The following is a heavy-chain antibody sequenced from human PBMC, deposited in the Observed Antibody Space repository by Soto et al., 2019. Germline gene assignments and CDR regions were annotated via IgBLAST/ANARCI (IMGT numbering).Heavy chain of an antibody. CDR2: IYHTGIT. CDR3: ATITPGSYWFDP. V-gene: IGHV4-4*02. Sequence: SETLSLTCAVSGDSISSVNWWSWVRQSPGQGLEWIGDIYHTGITNYNPSLQSRVTISVDKSKNEFSLNLTSVTAADTAVYYCATITPGSYWFDPWGQGTLVTVSS. J-gene: IGHJ5*02. CDR1: GDSISSVNW. D-gene: IGHD2-15*01.